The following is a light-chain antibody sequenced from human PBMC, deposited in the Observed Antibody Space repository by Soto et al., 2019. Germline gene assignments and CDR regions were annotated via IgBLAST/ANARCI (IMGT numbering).Light chain of an antibody. CDR2: GAS. V-gene: IGKV3-11*01. CDR1: QSVRSD. Sequence: EMAMTQSPATLSVSPGERATLYCRASQSVRSDLAWYHQKPGQAPRLLIYGASTRATGIPARFSGSGSGTDFTLTISSLEPEDFAVYYCQQRSNWPLTFGGGTKVDIK. J-gene: IGKJ4*01. CDR3: QQRSNWPLT.